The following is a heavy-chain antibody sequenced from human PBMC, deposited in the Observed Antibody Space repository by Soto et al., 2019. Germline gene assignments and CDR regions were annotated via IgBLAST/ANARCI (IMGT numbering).Heavy chain of an antibody. CDR1: GFSFSSYS. CDR3: ARASSSRDYFDY. Sequence: EIQLVESGGGLVKPGGSLRLSCAASGFSFSSYSISWVRQAPGKGLEWVSSVSSSETYIYYADSMKGRITISRDSAKNSVYLQMNSLRAEDTAVYYCARASSSRDYFDYWGQGTLVTVSS. J-gene: IGHJ4*02. D-gene: IGHD6-13*01. V-gene: IGHV3-21*01. CDR2: VSSSETYI.